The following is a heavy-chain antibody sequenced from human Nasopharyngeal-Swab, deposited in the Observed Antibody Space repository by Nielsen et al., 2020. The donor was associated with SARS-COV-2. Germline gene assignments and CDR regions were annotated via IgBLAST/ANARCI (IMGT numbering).Heavy chain of an antibody. Sequence: SETLSLTCAVYGGSFSDYYWTWIRQPPGKGLKWIGEIDHRGTTNYNPSLKSRVTISADTSKNQFSLKLTSVTAADTAVYYCARGLVDVNMILVVIGFSYWLDSWGQGTQVTVSS. CDR1: GGSFSDYY. CDR2: IDHRGTT. CDR3: ARGLVDVNMILVVIGFSYWLDS. V-gene: IGHV4-34*01. J-gene: IGHJ5*01. D-gene: IGHD3-22*01.